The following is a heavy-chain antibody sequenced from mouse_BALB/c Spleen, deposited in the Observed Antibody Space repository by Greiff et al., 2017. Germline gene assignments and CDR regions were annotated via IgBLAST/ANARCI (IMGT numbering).Heavy chain of an antibody. Sequence: QVQLQQSGAELVRPGSSVKISCKASGYAFSSYWMNWVKQRPGQGLEWIGQIYPGDGDTNYNGKFKGKATLTVDKSSSTAYMQLSSLTSEDSAVYFCARSWPTRDAMDYWGQGTSVTVSS. J-gene: IGHJ4*01. V-gene: IGHV1-80*01. CDR2: IYPGDGDT. CDR1: GYAFSSYW. CDR3: ARSWPTRDAMDY.